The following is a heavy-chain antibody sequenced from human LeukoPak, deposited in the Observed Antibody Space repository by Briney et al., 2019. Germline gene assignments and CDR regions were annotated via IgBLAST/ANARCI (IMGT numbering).Heavy chain of an antibody. V-gene: IGHV3-23*01. CDR1: GFTFSNYA. J-gene: IGHJ4*02. Sequence: RGSLRLSCAASGFTFSNYAMSWVRQAPGKGLEWVSTISGSGNSTYYADSVKGRFTISRDNSKNTLYLQMNSLRAEDTAVYYCAKSARRSVVVTAIPCDYWGQGTLVTVSS. D-gene: IGHD2-21*02. CDR3: AKSARRSVVVTAIPCDY. CDR2: ISGSGNST.